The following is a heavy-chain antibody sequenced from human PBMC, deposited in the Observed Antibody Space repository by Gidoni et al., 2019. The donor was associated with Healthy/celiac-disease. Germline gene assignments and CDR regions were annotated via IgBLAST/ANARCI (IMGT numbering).Heavy chain of an antibody. J-gene: IGHJ4*02. CDR3: TTTTIIDY. CDR2: IKSKTDGGTT. D-gene: IGHD4-4*01. CDR1: GFTFSNAG. Sequence: EVQLVASGGGLVKPGGSLRLSCAASGFTFSNAGMNWVRQAPGKGLEWIGSIKSKTDGGTTDYAATVKGRFTISRDDSKNTLYLQMNSLKTEDTAVYYCTTTTIIDYWGQGTLVTVSS. V-gene: IGHV3-15*07.